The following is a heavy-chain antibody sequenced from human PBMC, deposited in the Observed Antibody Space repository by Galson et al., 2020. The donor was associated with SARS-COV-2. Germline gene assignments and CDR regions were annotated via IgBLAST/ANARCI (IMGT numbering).Heavy chain of an antibody. CDR3: ARGGLAAAGIDY. V-gene: IGHV3-33*01. D-gene: IGHD6-13*01. J-gene: IGHJ4*02. CDR1: GFTFRSYG. Sequence: QLGESLKISCAASGFTFRSYGMHWVRQAPGEGLEWVAIVWYDGGNKYYADSVKGRFTISRDNSKNMVYLQMNSLRADDSAVYYCARGGLAAAGIDYWGQGTLVTVSS. CDR2: VWYDGGNK.